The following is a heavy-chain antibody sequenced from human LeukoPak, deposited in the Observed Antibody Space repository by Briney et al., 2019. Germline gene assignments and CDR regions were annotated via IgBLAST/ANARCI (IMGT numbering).Heavy chain of an antibody. CDR2: IYPGDSDT. V-gene: IGHV5-51*01. CDR3: ARADYDFWSGPFDY. Sequence: GESLRISCKGSGYSFTSFWIGWVRQMPGKGLEWMGIIYPGDSDTRYSPSFQGQVTISADKSINTAYLQWSSLKASDTAMYYCARADYDFWSGPFDYWGQGTLVTVSS. CDR1: GYSFTSFW. D-gene: IGHD3-3*01. J-gene: IGHJ4*02.